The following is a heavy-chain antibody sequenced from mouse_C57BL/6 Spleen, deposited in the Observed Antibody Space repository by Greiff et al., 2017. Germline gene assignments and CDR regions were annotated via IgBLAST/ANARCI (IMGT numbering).Heavy chain of an antibody. CDR3: SRYGYDYAMDY. J-gene: IGHJ4*01. Sequence: VHLVESGPELVKPGASVKISCKASGYAFSSSWMNWVKQRPGKGLEWIGRIYPGDGDTNYNGKFKGKAKLTADKSSSTAYMQLSRLTSEDYAVYFFSRYGYDYAMDYWGQGTSVTVSS. D-gene: IGHD2-2*01. CDR1: GYAFSSSW. CDR2: IYPGDGDT. V-gene: IGHV1-82*01.